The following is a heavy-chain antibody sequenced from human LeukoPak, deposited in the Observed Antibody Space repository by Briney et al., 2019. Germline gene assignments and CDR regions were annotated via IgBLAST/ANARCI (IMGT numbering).Heavy chain of an antibody. CDR3: ARSRDGHNYHYYGMDV. V-gene: IGHV3-53*01. CDR2: IYSGGSA. Sequence: GGSLRLSCAASGFTVSSNYMSWVRQAPGKGLEWVSLIYSGGSAYYTDSVKGRFTISRDNSKNTLYLQMNSLRAEDTAVYYCARSRDGHNYHYYGMDVWGQGTTVTVSS. D-gene: IGHD5-24*01. J-gene: IGHJ6*02. CDR1: GFTVSSNY.